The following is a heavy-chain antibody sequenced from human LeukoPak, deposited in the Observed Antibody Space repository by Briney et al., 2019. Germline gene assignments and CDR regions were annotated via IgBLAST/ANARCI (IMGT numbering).Heavy chain of an antibody. CDR2: IYPGDSDT. Sequence: GESLKISCKASGYIFTSYWIGWVRQLPEKGLERMGIIYPGDSDTRYSPSFQGQVTISADKSISTAYLQWSSLKASDTAMYYCARERSSGYYTEDAFDIWGQGTMVTFSS. CDR1: GYIFTSYW. D-gene: IGHD3-22*01. V-gene: IGHV5-51*01. J-gene: IGHJ3*02. CDR3: ARERSSGYYTEDAFDI.